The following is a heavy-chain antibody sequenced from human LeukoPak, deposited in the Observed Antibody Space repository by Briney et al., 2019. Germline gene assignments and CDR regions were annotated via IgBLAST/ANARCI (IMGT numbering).Heavy chain of an antibody. Sequence: ASVKVSCKASGYTFTSYYMHWVRQAPGQGLEWMGIINPSGGSTSYAQKFQGRVTMTRDTSISTAYMELSRLRSDDTAVYYCARGSSYRYYFDYWGQGTLVTVSS. CDR2: INPSGGST. V-gene: IGHV1-46*01. D-gene: IGHD6-13*01. CDR1: GYTFTSYY. J-gene: IGHJ4*02. CDR3: ARGSSYRYYFDY.